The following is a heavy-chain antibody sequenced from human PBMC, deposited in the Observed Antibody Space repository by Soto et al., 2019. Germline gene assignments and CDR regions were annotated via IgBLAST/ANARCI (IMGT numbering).Heavy chain of an antibody. J-gene: IGHJ4*02. D-gene: IGHD1-20*01. CDR3: ARGPITQTSFIDH. CDR1: GFTFSSYP. Sequence: QVQVVESGGGVVQPGGSLRPSCEASGFTFSSYPMHWVRQAPGKGLEWVTLISYDGSNQYYADSVKGRFTISRDNSKDTLYLQMHSLTSDDTAVYFCARGPITQTSFIDHWGQGTLVTVSS. CDR2: ISYDGSNQ. V-gene: IGHV3-30-3*01.